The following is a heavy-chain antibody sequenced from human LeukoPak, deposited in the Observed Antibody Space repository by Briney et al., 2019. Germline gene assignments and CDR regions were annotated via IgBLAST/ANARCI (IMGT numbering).Heavy chain of an antibody. CDR2: ISYDGSNK. CDR3: ARASYCSGGSCYSGIFDY. J-gene: IGHJ4*02. CDR1: GFTFSSYA. D-gene: IGHD2-15*01. Sequence: GGSLRLSCAASGFTFSSYAMHWVRQAPGKGLEWVAVISYDGSNKYYADSVKGRFTISRDNSKNTLYLQMNSLRAEDTAVYYYARASYCSGGSCYSGIFDYWGQGTLVTVSS. V-gene: IGHV3-30-3*01.